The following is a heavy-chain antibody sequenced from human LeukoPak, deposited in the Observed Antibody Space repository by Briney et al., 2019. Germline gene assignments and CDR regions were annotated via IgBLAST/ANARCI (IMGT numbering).Heavy chain of an antibody. J-gene: IGHJ4*02. CDR3: ARQGSGWSFDY. V-gene: IGHV5-10-1*01. Sequence: GESLKISCKGSGYSFTSYWISWVRQMPGKGLEWMGTIDPSDSYTKYSPAFQGHVTISADKSTSTAYLQWSSLKASDTAIYYCARQGSGWSFDYWGQGTLVTVSS. D-gene: IGHD6-19*01. CDR1: GYSFTSYW. CDR2: IDPSDSYT.